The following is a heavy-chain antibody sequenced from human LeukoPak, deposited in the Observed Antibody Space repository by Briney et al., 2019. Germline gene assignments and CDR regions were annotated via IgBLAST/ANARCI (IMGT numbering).Heavy chain of an antibody. V-gene: IGHV3-23*01. D-gene: IGHD2-2*01. CDR1: RFTFSSYA. J-gene: IGHJ5*02. CDR2: ISGSGGST. Sequence: GGFLRLSCAASRFTFSSYAMSWVRQAPGKGLEWVSAISGSGGSTYYADSVKVRFTISRDNSKNTLYLQMTSLRAEDTAVYYCAKAGRYCSSTSCCCWFDPWGQGTLVTVSS. CDR3: AKAGRYCSSTSCCCWFDP.